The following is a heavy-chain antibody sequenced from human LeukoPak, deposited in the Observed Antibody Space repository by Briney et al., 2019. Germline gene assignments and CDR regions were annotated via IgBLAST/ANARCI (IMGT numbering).Heavy chain of an antibody. D-gene: IGHD5-24*01. CDR1: GFTFSSYG. Sequence: GSLRLSCAASGFTFSSYGMNWVRQAPGKGLEWVAVIWYDGSKKYYVDSVKGRFTISRDSSKNTVDLRMDSLRAEDTALYYCTRENGGDGYRGGTFDIWGQGTMVTVSS. CDR2: IWYDGSKK. J-gene: IGHJ3*02. V-gene: IGHV3-33*01. CDR3: TRENGGDGYRGGTFDI.